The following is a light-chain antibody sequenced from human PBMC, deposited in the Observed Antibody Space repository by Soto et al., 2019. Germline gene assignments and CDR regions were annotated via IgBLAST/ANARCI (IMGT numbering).Light chain of an antibody. V-gene: IGKV1-39*01. CDR3: QQSYSTCT. CDR2: AAS. CDR1: QSISSY. J-gene: IGKJ1*01. Sequence: DIQMTQSPSSLSASVGDRVTITCRASQSISSYLNWYQQKPGKAPKLLIYAASSLQSGVPSMFSGSGSGTDFNLTISSLHPADFATYYCQQSYSTCTFGQGTKVDIK.